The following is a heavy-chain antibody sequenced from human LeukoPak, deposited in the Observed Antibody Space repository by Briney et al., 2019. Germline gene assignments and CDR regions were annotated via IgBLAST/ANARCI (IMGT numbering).Heavy chain of an antibody. J-gene: IGHJ6*03. CDR3: ARAVNSSSSDRVTYYYYYMDV. V-gene: IGHV4-61*02. Sequence: KPSETLSLTCTVSGGSISSGSYYWSWIRQPAGKGLEWIGRIYTSGSTNYNPSLKSRVTISVDTSKNQFSLKLSSVTAADTAVYYCARAVNSSSSDRVTYYYYYMDVWGKGTTVTVSS. CDR2: IYTSGST. CDR1: GGSISSGSYY. D-gene: IGHD6-6*01.